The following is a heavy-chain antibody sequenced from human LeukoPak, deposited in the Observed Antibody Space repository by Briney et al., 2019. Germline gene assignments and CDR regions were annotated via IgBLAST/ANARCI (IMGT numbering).Heavy chain of an antibody. J-gene: IGHJ4*03. CDR1: GFTFSSHW. Sequence: GGSLRLSCAASGFTFSSHWMHWVRQAPGKGLVWVSRINSDGSSTGYADSAQGRFTISRDNAKNTLYLQMNSLRAEDTAVYYCARDGLYFDYWGQGTTVTVSS. CDR3: ARDGLYFDY. CDR2: INSDGSST. V-gene: IGHV3-74*01.